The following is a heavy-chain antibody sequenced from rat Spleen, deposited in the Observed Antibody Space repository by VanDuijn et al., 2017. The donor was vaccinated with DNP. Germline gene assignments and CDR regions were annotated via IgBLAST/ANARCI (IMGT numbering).Heavy chain of an antibody. CDR3: ATHRLRVFHY. J-gene: IGHJ2*01. Sequence: EVQLQESGPGLVKPSQSLSLTCSVTGYSITGNYWGWIRKFPGNKMEYIGHISYSGSTSYNPSLKSRISITRDTSKNQFFLQLNSVTTEDTATYYCATHRLRVFHYWGQGVMVTVSS. V-gene: IGHV3-1*01. CDR1: GYSITGNY. D-gene: IGHD1-7*01. CDR2: ISYSGST.